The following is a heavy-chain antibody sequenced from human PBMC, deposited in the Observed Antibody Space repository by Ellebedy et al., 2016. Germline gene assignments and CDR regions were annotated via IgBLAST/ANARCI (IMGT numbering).Heavy chain of an antibody. V-gene: IGHV3-30*18. CDR1: GFTFSNFG. D-gene: IGHD5-12*01. CDR3: AKDSPGYRGLLDS. Sequence: GESLKISCAASGFTFSNFGLHWVRQAPGKGLGWVAAITYDGSDEDYADSVKGRFTISRDNSRNTMYLQINSLRTEDTAVYYCAKDSPGYRGLLDSWGHGTLVTVSS. CDR2: ITYDGSDE. J-gene: IGHJ5*01.